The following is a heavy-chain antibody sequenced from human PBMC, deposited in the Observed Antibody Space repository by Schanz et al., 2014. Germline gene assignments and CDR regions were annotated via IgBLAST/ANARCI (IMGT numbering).Heavy chain of an antibody. J-gene: IGHJ4*02. V-gene: IGHV3-30-3*01. CDR2: ISYDGSNK. D-gene: IGHD3-10*01. CDR3: ARANYRRKINFDY. CDR1: GFTLSSYA. Sequence: QVQLVESGGGLVKPGGSLRLSCAASGFTLSSYAMHWVRQAPGKGLEWVAVISYDGSNKYYADSVKGRFTISRDNAKNTLYLQMNSLRAEDTAVYYCARANYRRKINFDYWGRGTLVTVSS.